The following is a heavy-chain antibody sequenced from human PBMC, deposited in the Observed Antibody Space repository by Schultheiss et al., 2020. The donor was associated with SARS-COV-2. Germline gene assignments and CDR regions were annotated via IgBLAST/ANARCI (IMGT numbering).Heavy chain of an antibody. D-gene: IGHD6-13*01. CDR2: IYHSGST. V-gene: IGHV4-39*01. Sequence: SETLSLTCTVSGGSISSSSYYWGWIRQPPGKGLEWIGEIYHSGSTNYNPSLKSRVTISVDTSKNQFSLKLSSVTAADTAVYYCARHVLTLAQLVFNWAVERHYYYIDVWGKGITVTVSS. CDR3: ARHVLTLAQLVFNWAVERHYYYIDV. J-gene: IGHJ6*03. CDR1: GGSISSSSYY.